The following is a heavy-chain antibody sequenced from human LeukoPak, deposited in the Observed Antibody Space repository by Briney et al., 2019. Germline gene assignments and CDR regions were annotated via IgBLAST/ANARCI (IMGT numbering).Heavy chain of an antibody. CDR3: AVIAVADMKKN. D-gene: IGHD6-19*01. CDR1: GFKFSSYS. J-gene: IGHJ4*02. V-gene: IGHV3-21*01. Sequence: PGGSLRLSCAASGFKFSSYSMKWVRQAPGKGLEWVSFISSSSSYIYYADSLKGRFTISRDNAKNSLYLQMNSLRAEDTAVYYCAVIAVADMKKNWGQGTLVTVSS. CDR2: ISSSSSYI.